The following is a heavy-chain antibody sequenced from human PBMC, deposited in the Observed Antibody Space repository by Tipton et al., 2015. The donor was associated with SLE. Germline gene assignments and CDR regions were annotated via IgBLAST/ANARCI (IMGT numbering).Heavy chain of an antibody. CDR3: ARCGGGYGMDV. CDR2: IYTSGST. J-gene: IGHJ6*02. Sequence: TLSLTCTVSGGSFTSGTYYWSWIRQPAGKGLEWIGRIYTSGSTNYNPSLMSRVTISVDTSKNQFTLKLNSVTTADTAVYYCARCGGGYGMDVWGQGTTVTVSS. V-gene: IGHV4-61*02. CDR1: GGSFTSGTYY. D-gene: IGHD2-21*01.